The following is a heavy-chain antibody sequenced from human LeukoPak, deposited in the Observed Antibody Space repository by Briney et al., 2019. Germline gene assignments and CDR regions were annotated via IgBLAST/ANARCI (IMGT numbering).Heavy chain of an antibody. CDR2: INPNSGGT. CDR3: ATDGEQLVARYYFDY. Sequence: ASVKVSCKASGYTFTGYYMHWVRQAPGQGLEWMGWINPNSGGTNYAQKFQGRVTMTRDTSISTACMELSRLRSDDTAVYYCATDGEQLVARYYFDYWGQGTLVTVSS. V-gene: IGHV1-2*02. D-gene: IGHD6-6*01. CDR1: GYTFTGYY. J-gene: IGHJ4*02.